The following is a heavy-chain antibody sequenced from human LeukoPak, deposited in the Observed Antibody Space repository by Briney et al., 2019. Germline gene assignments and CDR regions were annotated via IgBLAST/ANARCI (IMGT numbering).Heavy chain of an antibody. CDR1: GFTFSSYS. J-gene: IGHJ4*02. CDR2: ISSSSSYI. Sequence: GGSLRLSCAASGFTFSSYSMNWVRQAPGKGLEWVSSISSSSSYIYYADSVKGRFTISRDNSKNTLYLQMNSLRAEDTAVYYCAKEGSGRITIFGVGNRPPDYWGQGTLVTVSS. D-gene: IGHD3-3*01. V-gene: IGHV3-21*01. CDR3: AKEGSGRITIFGVGNRPPDY.